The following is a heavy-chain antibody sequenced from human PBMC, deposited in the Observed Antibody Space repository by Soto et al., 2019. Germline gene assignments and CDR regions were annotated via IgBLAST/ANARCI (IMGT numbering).Heavy chain of an antibody. V-gene: IGHV1-18*01. CDR2: ISAYNGNT. Sequence: QVPLVQSGAEVKRPGASVMISCRTSGYTFTTYGISWVRQAPGQGLEWMGWISAYNGNTKYAQRLQGRITMTKDTSANTAYMELRSLRSDDTAVYYCARDPDGDDAFEFWGQGTMVTVSS. CDR1: GYTFTTYG. D-gene: IGHD3-10*01. CDR3: ARDPDGDDAFEF. J-gene: IGHJ3*01.